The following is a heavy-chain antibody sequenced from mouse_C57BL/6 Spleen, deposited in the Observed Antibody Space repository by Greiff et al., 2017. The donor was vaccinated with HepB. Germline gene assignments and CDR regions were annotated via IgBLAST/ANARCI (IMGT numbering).Heavy chain of an antibody. J-gene: IGHJ4*01. CDR1: GYTFTSYW. Sequence: QVHVKQPGAELVKPGASVKMSCKASGYTFTSYWITWVKQRPGQGLEWIGDIYPGSGSTNYNEKFKSKATLTVDTSSSTAYMQLSSLTSEDSAVYYCSRYPYYGSSYYAMDYWGQGTSVTVSS. V-gene: IGHV1-55*01. CDR3: SRYPYYGSSYYAMDY. D-gene: IGHD1-1*01. CDR2: IYPGSGST.